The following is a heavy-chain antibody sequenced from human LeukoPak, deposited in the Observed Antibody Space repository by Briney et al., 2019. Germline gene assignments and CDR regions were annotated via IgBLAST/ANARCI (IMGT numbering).Heavy chain of an antibody. CDR1: GFTFSSYW. Sequence: PGGTLRLSCAASGFTFSSYWMSWVRQAPGKGLEWVANIKQDGSEKYYVDSVKGRFTISRDNAKNSLYLQMNSLRAEDTAVYYCAELGITMIGGVWGKGTTVTISS. J-gene: IGHJ6*04. V-gene: IGHV3-7*01. CDR2: IKQDGSEK. D-gene: IGHD3-10*02. CDR3: AELGITMIGGV.